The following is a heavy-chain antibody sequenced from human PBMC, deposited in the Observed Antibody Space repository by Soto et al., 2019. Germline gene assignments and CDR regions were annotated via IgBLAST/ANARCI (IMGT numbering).Heavy chain of an antibody. Sequence: QVQVVESGGGVVQPGGSLRLSCVASGFTFSTCAMHWVRQAPGKGLEWMAAISYGRKNEYYAQSVKGRFTVSRDMSKSTLYLQMNGLRTADTAVYYCVSVEVEAGRGHFGCWGQGTLVSGSS. CDR3: VSVEVEAGRGHFGC. J-gene: IGHJ4*02. CDR1: GFTFSTCA. CDR2: ISYGRKNE. V-gene: IGHV3-30*04. D-gene: IGHD6-13*01.